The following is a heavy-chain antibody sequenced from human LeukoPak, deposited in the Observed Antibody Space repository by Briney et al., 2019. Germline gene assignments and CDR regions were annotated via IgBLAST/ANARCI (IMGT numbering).Heavy chain of an antibody. CDR1: AYTFTAFY. J-gene: IGHJ4*02. CDR3: ARDFDIVATFPFDY. V-gene: IGHV1-18*04. Sequence: ASVKVSCKASAYTFTAFYMHWVRQAPGQGLEWMGWISAYNGNTNYAQKLQGRVTMTTDTSTSTAYMELRSLRSDDTAVYYCARDFDIVATFPFDYWGQGTLVTVSS. D-gene: IGHD5-12*01. CDR2: ISAYNGNT.